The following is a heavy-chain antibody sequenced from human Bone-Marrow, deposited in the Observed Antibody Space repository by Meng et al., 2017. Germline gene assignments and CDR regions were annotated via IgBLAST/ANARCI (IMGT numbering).Heavy chain of an antibody. Sequence: EVHLVESGGALVQPGGSLRLSCTASGFTFSSYWIHWVRQAPGKGPVWVSRINTDGSSTDYADSVKGRFTISRDNSKNTLYLQMNSLRAEDTAVYYCARVHFDYWGQGTLVTVSS. J-gene: IGHJ4*02. CDR3: ARVHFDY. CDR2: INTDGSST. V-gene: IGHV3-74*01. CDR1: GFTFSSYW.